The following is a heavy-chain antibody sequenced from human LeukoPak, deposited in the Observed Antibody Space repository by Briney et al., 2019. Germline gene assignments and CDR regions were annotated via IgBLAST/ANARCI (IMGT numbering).Heavy chain of an antibody. V-gene: IGHV3-7*01. CDR3: ARVDFYGSGSQDY. Sequence: GGSLRLSCAASGFTFSSYWMSWVRQAPGKGLEWVANIKHNGSEKYYVDSVKGRFSISRDNVKNSLYLQMNSLRAEDTALYYCARVDFYGSGSQDYWGQGTLVTVSS. CDR1: GFTFSSYW. D-gene: IGHD3-10*01. CDR2: IKHNGSEK. J-gene: IGHJ4*02.